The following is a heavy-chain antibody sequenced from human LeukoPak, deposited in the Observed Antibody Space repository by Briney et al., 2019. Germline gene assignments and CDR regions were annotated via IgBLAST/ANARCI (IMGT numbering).Heavy chain of an antibody. CDR3: ARRLHYFDY. CDR1: GGSISSTYDH. Sequence: SETLSLTCTVSGGSISSTYDHWDWLRQPPGKGVEWMGSIRYSGTTYYNPSLKGRVTIFVDTSNNQFSLRLRSVTAADTAVYYCARRLHYFDYWGQGSLVTVSS. J-gene: IGHJ4*02. D-gene: IGHD2-21*02. V-gene: IGHV4-39*01. CDR2: IRYSGTT.